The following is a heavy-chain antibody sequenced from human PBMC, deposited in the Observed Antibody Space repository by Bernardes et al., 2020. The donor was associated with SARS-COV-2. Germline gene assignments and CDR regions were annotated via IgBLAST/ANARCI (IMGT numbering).Heavy chain of an antibody. CDR1: GGSISSSSYY. Sequence: SETLSLTCTVSGGSISSSSYYWGWIRQPPGKGLEWIGSIYYSGSTYYNPSLKSRVTISVDTSKNQFSLKLSSVTAADTAVYYCAGSSCGIDCYIGGLRSWDYGMDVWGQGTTVTVSS. CDR3: AGSSCGIDCYIGGLRSWDYGMDV. CDR2: IYYSGST. D-gene: IGHD2-21*02. J-gene: IGHJ6*02. V-gene: IGHV4-39*01.